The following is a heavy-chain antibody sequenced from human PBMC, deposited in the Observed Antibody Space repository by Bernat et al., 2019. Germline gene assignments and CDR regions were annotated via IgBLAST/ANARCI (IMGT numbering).Heavy chain of an antibody. CDR3: ARDSGRAYCTNGVCCGAY. V-gene: IGHV1-18*01. J-gene: IGHJ4*02. D-gene: IGHD2-8*01. Sequence: QVQLVQSGAEVKKPGASVKVSCKASGYTFTSYGISWVRQAPGQGLEWMGWISAYNGNTNYAQKLQGRVTMTTDTSTSPAYMELRSLRSDDTAVYYCARDSGRAYCTNGVCCGAYWGQGTMVTVSS. CDR2: ISAYNGNT. CDR1: GYTFTSYG.